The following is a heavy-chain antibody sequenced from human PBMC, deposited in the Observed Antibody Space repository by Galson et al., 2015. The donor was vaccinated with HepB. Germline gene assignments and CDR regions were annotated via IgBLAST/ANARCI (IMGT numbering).Heavy chain of an antibody. CDR2: ISGSGGNT. D-gene: IGHD1-26*01. Sequence: SLRLSCAASGFTFSSYAMSWVRQAPGKGLEWASAISGSGGNTYYADSVKGRFTISRDNSKNTLYLQMNSLRAEDTAVYYCAKGGSGSYPHRIDYWGQGTLVTVSS. J-gene: IGHJ4*02. CDR1: GFTFSSYA. V-gene: IGHV3-23*01. CDR3: AKGGSGSYPHRIDY.